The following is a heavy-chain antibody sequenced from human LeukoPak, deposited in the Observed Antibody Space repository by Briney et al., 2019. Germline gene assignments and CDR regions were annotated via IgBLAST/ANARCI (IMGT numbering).Heavy chain of an antibody. Sequence: ASVKVSCKASGYTFTSYDINWVRQATGQGLEWMGWMDPNSGKTGYAQKFQGRVTITRNTSISTAYMELSSLRSEDTAVYYCASWGGGDYVWGSYRSYLDYWGQGTLVTVSS. CDR3: ASWGGGDYVWGSYRSYLDY. CDR2: MDPNSGKT. D-gene: IGHD3-16*02. J-gene: IGHJ4*02. V-gene: IGHV1-8*03. CDR1: GYTFTSYD.